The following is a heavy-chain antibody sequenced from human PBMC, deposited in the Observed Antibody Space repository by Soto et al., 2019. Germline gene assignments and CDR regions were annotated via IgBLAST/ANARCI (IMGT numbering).Heavy chain of an antibody. CDR1: GYRFSDYG. CDR3: ARDLWGYCGTDCYPRDV. CDR2: ISPYSDDT. J-gene: IGHJ6*02. V-gene: IGHV1-18*01. D-gene: IGHD2-21*02. Sequence: ASVKVSCKTSGYRFSDYGISWVRQAPGQGLEWLGWISPYSDDTKYAHINQGRVYKNKDRSTRTAYMDLRSLRSDDTAVYYCARDLWGYCGTDCYPRDVWG.